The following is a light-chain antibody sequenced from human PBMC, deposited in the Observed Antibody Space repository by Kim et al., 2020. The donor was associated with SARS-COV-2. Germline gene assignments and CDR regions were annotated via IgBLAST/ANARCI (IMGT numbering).Light chain of an antibody. Sequence: IVMTQSPDSLAVSLGERATINCKSSQSVLYSSNNESYLAWYQQKPGQPPKLLIYGASTRESGVPDRFSASGSGTDFTLTISSLQAEDVAVYSCQQYYSSWTFGQGTTVDIK. V-gene: IGKV4-1*01. J-gene: IGKJ1*01. CDR3: QQYYSSWT. CDR1: QSVLYSSNNESY. CDR2: GAS.